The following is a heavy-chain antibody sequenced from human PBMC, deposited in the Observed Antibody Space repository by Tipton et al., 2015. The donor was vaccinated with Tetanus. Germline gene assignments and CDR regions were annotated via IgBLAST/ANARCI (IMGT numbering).Heavy chain of an antibody. CDR2: IKHDGSEK. D-gene: IGHD2-2*01. J-gene: IGHJ5*02. CDR3: ARGLERLYCSSTVCHPNWCGP. Sequence: SPRLSCAASGFTFSDFWMTWVRQAPGKGLEWVANIKHDGSEKSYVDSVKGRFSVSRDNAKNSLFLQMNSLRVEDTAVYYCARGLERLYCSSTVCHPNWCGPWGQGTLVTVSS. V-gene: IGHV3-7*01. CDR1: GFTFSDFW.